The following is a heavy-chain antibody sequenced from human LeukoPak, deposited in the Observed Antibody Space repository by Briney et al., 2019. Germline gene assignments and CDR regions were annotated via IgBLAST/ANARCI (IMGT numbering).Heavy chain of an antibody. CDR3: ASDPTGTDAFDI. D-gene: IGHD1-1*01. Sequence: ASVKVSCKASGGSFSSNAINWVRQAPGQGLEWMGWINPNSGGTNYAQKFQGRVTMTRDTSISTAYMELSRLRSDDTAVYYCASDPTGTDAFDIWGQGTMVTVSS. V-gene: IGHV1-2*02. CDR1: GGSFSSNA. J-gene: IGHJ3*02. CDR2: INPNSGGT.